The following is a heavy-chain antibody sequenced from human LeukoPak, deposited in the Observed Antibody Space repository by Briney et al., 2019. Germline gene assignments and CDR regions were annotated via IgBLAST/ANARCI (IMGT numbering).Heavy chain of an antibody. V-gene: IGHV3-30-3*01. CDR2: ISNDGSNK. CDR1: GFTFSSNA. CDR3: ARDRDDYGDYRFDY. D-gene: IGHD4-17*01. J-gene: IGHJ4*02. Sequence: GGSLRLSCAASGFTFSSNAMHWVRQTPGKGLEWVAVISNDGSNKHYADSVKGGFTISRDNSNSTVYLQMNSLSAEDTSVYYCARDRDDYGDYRFDYWGQGTLVTVSS.